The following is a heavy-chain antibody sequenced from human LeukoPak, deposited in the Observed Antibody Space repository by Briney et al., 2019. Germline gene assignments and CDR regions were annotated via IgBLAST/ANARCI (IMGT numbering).Heavy chain of an antibody. CDR1: GGSISSSSYY. Sequence: SETLSLTCTVSGGSISSSSYYWGWIRQPPGKGLEWIGSIYYSGSTYYNPSLKSRVTTSVDTSKNQFSLKLSSVTAADTAVYYCASPGMATIDYWGQGTLVTVSS. D-gene: IGHD5-24*01. J-gene: IGHJ4*02. CDR2: IYYSGST. CDR3: ASPGMATIDY. V-gene: IGHV4-39*01.